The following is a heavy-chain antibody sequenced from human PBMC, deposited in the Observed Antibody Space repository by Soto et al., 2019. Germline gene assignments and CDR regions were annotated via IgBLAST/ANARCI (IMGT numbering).Heavy chain of an antibody. J-gene: IGHJ6*03. CDR1: GGSFSGYY. V-gene: IGHV4-34*01. CDR3: ARCRIAAAGTYYYYYMDV. Sequence: SETLSLTCAVYGGSFSGYYWSWIRQPPGKGLEWIGEINHSGSTNYNPSLKSRVTISVDTSKNQFSLKLSSVTAADTAVYYCARCRIAAAGTYYYYYMDVWGKGTTVTVSS. D-gene: IGHD6-13*01. CDR2: INHSGST.